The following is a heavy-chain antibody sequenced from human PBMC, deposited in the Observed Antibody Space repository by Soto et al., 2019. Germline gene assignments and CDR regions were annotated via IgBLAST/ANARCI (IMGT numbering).Heavy chain of an antibody. CDR2: IVPIYRTA. D-gene: IGHD6-13*01. CDR3: ARDSGAKLSSS. J-gene: IGHJ4*02. V-gene: IGHV1-69*01. Sequence: QGQLGQSGAEMRRPGSSVKVSCKASGGTFSSYRINWLRQAPGQGLEWVGGIVPIYRTADYAQKFQGRVTITADESARTAYMELRGLKSQDTDVYYCARDSGAKLSSSWGQGTLVTVSS. CDR1: GGTFSSYR.